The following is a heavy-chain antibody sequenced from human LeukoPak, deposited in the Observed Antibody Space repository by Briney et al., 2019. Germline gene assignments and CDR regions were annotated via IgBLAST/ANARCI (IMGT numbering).Heavy chain of an antibody. J-gene: IGHJ4*02. CDR2: ISWNSGSI. D-gene: IGHD3-10*01. CDR3: AKLGGSGSYYNDHFGY. CDR1: GFTFDDYA. V-gene: IGHV3-9*01. Sequence: PGGSLRLSCAASGFTFDDYAMHRVRQAPGKGLEWVSGISWNSGSIGYADSVKGRFTISRDNAKNSLYLQMNSLRAEDTALYYCAKLGGSGSYYNDHFGYWGQGTLVTVSS.